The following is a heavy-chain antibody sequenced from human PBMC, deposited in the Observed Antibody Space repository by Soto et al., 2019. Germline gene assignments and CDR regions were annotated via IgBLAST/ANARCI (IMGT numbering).Heavy chain of an antibody. Sequence: ASVKVSCKASGYTFTSYGISWVRQAPGQGLEWMGWISAYNGNTNYAQKLRGRVTMTTDTSTSTAYMELRSLRSDDTAVYYCARVIVGATDSGRNDYWGQGTLVTVSS. CDR2: ISAYNGNT. D-gene: IGHD1-26*01. V-gene: IGHV1-18*04. CDR3: ARVIVGATDSGRNDY. J-gene: IGHJ4*02. CDR1: GYTFTSYG.